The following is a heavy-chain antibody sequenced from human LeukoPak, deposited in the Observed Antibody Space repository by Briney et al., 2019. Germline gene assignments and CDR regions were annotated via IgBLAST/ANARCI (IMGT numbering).Heavy chain of an antibody. D-gene: IGHD3-9*01. CDR2: MQYDGNS. V-gene: IGHV4-59*01. Sequence: SETLSLTCTVSGRSISTYYWNWLRKSPGKGLEWLGFMQYDGNSKYNPSLRGRVTIELDTSKNQISLILRSVTAADTAVYYCARDGQHTYGRYFAYWGQGIPVTVS. CDR3: ARDGQHTYGRYFAY. CDR1: GRSISTYY. J-gene: IGHJ4*02.